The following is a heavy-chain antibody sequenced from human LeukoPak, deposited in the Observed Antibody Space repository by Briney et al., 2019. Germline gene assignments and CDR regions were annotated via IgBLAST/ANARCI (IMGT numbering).Heavy chain of an antibody. Sequence: GGSLRLSCAASGFTFSSYSMIWVRQAPGKGLEWVSYISSSSSTIYYADSVKGRFTISRDNAKNSLYLQMNSLRAEDTAVYYCSRAVGYCSSSICYRFDYWGQGTLVTVSS. V-gene: IGHV3-48*01. CDR3: SRAVGYCSSSICYRFDY. D-gene: IGHD2-2*01. J-gene: IGHJ4*02. CDR1: GFTFSSYS. CDR2: ISSSSSTI.